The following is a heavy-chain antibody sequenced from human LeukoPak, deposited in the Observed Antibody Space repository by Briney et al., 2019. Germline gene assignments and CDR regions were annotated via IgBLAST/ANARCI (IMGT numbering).Heavy chain of an antibody. CDR1: GGSISSDDYY. CDR2: IYYSGST. V-gene: IGHV4-30-4*08. CDR3: ARDGRLYQLPRLDY. Sequence: PSQTLSLTCTVCGGSISSDDYYWSWIRQPPGKGLEWIGYIYYSGSTYYNPSLKSRVTISADTSKNQFSLKLSSVTAADTAVYYCARDGRLYQLPRLDYWGQGTLVTVSS. D-gene: IGHD2-2*01. J-gene: IGHJ4*02.